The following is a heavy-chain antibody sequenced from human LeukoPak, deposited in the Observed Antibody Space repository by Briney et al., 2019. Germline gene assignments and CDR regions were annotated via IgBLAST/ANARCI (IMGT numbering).Heavy chain of an antibody. V-gene: IGHV1-3*01. CDR1: GYTFTTYS. CDR2: INAANSDT. Sequence: ASVKVSCKASGYTFTTYSIHWVGQAPGQRLEWMGWINAANSDTKYSQRFQGRVTITRDTSASTAYMELSSLRSEDTAVYYCARASPYNWFDPWGQGTLVTVSS. CDR3: ARASPYNWFDP. J-gene: IGHJ5*02.